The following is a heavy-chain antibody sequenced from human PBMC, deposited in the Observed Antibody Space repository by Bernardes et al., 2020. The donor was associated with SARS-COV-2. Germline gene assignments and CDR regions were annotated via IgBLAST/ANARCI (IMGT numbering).Heavy chain of an antibody. CDR2: IKQDGSEK. CDR1: GFTFTTYW. V-gene: IGHV3-7*01. J-gene: IGHJ4*02. CDR3: ARGYWTLDY. Sequence: GSLRLSCAASGFTFTTYWMSWVRQAPGKGLEWVANIKQDGSEKYYVDSVKGRLTISRDNAKNSLYLQMNSLRAEDTAVYYCARGYWTLDYWGQGTLVTVSS. D-gene: IGHD1-1*01.